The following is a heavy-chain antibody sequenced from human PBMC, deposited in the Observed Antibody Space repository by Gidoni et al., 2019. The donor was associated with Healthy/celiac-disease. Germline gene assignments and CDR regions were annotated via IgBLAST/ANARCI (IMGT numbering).Heavy chain of an antibody. CDR2: IIPIFGTA. J-gene: IGHJ4*02. CDR1: GGTFSSYA. D-gene: IGHD3-22*01. Sequence: QVQLVQSGAEVKKPGSSVKVSCKASGGTFSSYAISWVRQAPGQGLEWMGGIIPIFGTANYAQKFQGRVTITADESTSTAYMELSSLRSEDTAVYYCARATNSGGGYYYDSSGGLFDYWGQGTLVTVSS. V-gene: IGHV1-69*01. CDR3: ARATNSGGGYYYDSSGGLFDY.